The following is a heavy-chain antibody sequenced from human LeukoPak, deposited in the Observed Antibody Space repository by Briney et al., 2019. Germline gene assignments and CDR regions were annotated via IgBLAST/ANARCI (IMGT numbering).Heavy chain of an antibody. Sequence: SETLSLTCAVYGGSFSGYYWSWIRQPPGKGLEWIGEINHSGSTNYNPSLKSRVTISVDTSKNQFSLKLSSVTAADTAVYYCARLRYFDWFGFDYWGQGTLVTVSS. V-gene: IGHV4-34*01. CDR3: ARLRYFDWFGFDY. D-gene: IGHD3-9*01. J-gene: IGHJ4*02. CDR1: GGSFSGYY. CDR2: INHSGST.